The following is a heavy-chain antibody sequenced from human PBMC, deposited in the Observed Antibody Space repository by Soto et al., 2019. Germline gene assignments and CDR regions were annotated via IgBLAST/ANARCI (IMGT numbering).Heavy chain of an antibody. CDR1: GFTVSSNY. CDR3: ARVTVVVAATPFGYFDY. V-gene: IGHV3-53*04. J-gene: IGHJ4*02. Sequence: EVQLVESGGGLVQPGGSLRLSCAASGFTVSSNYMSWVRQAPGKGLEWVSVIYSGGSTYYADSVKGRFTISRHNSKNTLYLQMNSLRAEDTAVYYCARVTVVVAATPFGYFDYWGQGTLVTVCS. CDR2: IYSGGST. D-gene: IGHD2-15*01.